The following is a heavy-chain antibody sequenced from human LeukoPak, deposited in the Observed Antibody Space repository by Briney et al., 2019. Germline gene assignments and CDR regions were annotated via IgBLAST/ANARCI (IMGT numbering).Heavy chain of an antibody. CDR2: IYYSGST. CDR1: GGSISSYY. J-gene: IGHJ4*02. D-gene: IGHD3-9*01. CDR3: ARIIQYYDILTGYYTVPYYFDY. Sequence: TSETLSLTCTVSGGSISSYYCSWIRQPPGKGLEWIGYIYYSGSTNYNPSLKSRVTISVDTSKNQFSLKLSSVTAADTAVYYCARIIQYYDILTGYYTVPYYFDYWGQGTLVTVSS. V-gene: IGHV4-59*01.